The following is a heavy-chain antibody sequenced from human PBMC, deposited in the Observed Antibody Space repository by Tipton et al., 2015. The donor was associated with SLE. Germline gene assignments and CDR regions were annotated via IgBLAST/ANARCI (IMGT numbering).Heavy chain of an antibody. CDR2: LWSDGTNK. CDR1: GFTFSTYA. V-gene: IGHV3-33*08. Sequence: RSLRLSCAASGFTFSTYAMHWVRQAPGKGLEWVAVLWSDGTNKYYAGSVKGRFTISRDNSGNTLYLHLNSLRAEDTAIYYCAREPRETSGYFDYWGQGTLVTVSS. D-gene: IGHD3-22*01. CDR3: AREPRETSGYFDY. J-gene: IGHJ4*02.